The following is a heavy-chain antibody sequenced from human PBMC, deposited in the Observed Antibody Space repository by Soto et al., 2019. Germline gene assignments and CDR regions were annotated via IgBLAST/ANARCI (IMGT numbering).Heavy chain of an antibody. CDR1: GFTFSSYA. J-gene: IGHJ5*02. CDR3: AKDPETLSGSYRFDP. V-gene: IGHV3-23*01. D-gene: IGHD1-26*01. CDR2: ISGSGGST. Sequence: RRLSCAASGFTFSSYAMSWVRQAPGKGLEWVSAISGSGGSTYYADSVKGRFTISRDNSKNTLYLQMNSLRAEDTAVYYCAKDPETLSGSYRFDPWGQGTLVTVSS.